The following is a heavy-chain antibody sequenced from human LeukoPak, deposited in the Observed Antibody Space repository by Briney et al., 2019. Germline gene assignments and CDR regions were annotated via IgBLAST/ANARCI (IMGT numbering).Heavy chain of an antibody. J-gene: IGHJ4*02. D-gene: IGHD1-7*01. CDR2: IYYSGST. Sequence: PSETLSLTCSVSGGSIKSSPYYWGWIRQPPGKGPEWIGSIYYSGSTFYNPSLRSRVTISVDTSKNQVSLKLSSVTAADTAVYYCARGGTTDYWGQGTLVTVSS. CDR3: ARGGTTDY. CDR1: GGSIKSSPYY. V-gene: IGHV4-39*01.